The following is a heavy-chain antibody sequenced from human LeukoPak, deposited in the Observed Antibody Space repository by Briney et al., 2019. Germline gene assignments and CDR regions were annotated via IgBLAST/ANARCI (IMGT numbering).Heavy chain of an antibody. CDR3: AKDRSDSSNWYLGDY. Sequence: GGSLRLSCAASGFTFSNYAMSWVRQAPGKGLEWVSVINGSGSSTNYADSVKGRFTISRGNSKNTLYLQMNSLRVDDTAVYYCAKDRSDSSNWYLGDYWGQGTLVTVSP. D-gene: IGHD6-13*01. V-gene: IGHV3-23*01. J-gene: IGHJ4*02. CDR1: GFTFSNYA. CDR2: INGSGSST.